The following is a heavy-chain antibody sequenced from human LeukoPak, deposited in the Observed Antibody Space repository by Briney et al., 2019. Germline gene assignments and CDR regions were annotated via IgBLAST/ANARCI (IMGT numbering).Heavy chain of an antibody. CDR3: ARTSSSVVVITYFDF. CDR2: ISYDGSNK. V-gene: IGHV3-30*04. D-gene: IGHD3-22*01. J-gene: IGHJ4*02. CDR1: GFTFSSYA. Sequence: GRSLRLSCAASGFTFSSYAMHWVRQAPGKGLEWVAVISYDGSNKYYADSVKGRFTISRDNSKNTLYLQMKSLRVEDTAVYYCARTSSSVVVITYFDFWGQGILVTVSS.